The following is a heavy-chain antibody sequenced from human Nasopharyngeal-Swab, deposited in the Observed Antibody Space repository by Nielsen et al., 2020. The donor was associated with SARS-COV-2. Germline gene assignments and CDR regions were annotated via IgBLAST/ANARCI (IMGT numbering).Heavy chain of an antibody. J-gene: IGHJ6*02. CDR3: ASDSSGYLFNYGMDV. D-gene: IGHD3-22*01. V-gene: IGHV4-59*08. CDR2: IYYSGST. CDR1: GGSISSYY. Sequence: SETLSLICTVSGGSISSYYWSWIRQPPGKGLEWIGYIYYSGSTNYNPSLKSRVTISVDTSKNQFSLKLSSVTAADTAVYYCASDSSGYLFNYGMDVWGQGTTVTVSS.